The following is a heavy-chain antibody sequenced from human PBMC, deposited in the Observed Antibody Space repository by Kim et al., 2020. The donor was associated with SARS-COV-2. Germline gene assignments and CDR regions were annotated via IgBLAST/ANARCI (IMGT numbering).Heavy chain of an antibody. D-gene: IGHD3-16*02. V-gene: IGHV3-30*18. J-gene: IGHJ4*01. Sequence: GGSLRLSCAASGFTFSSYGMHWVRQAPGKGLEWVAVISYDGSNKYYADSVKGRFTISRDNSKNTLYLQMNSLRAEDTAVYYCAKGSMITFGGVIAPFDY. CDR3: AKGSMITFGGVIAPFDY. CDR2: ISYDGSNK. CDR1: GFTFSSYG.